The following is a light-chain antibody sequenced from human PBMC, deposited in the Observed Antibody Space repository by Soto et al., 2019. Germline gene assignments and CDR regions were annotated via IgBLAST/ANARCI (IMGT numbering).Light chain of an antibody. CDR2: EVS. CDR1: SSDVGSYNR. CDR3: SSYTTSSTPV. J-gene: IGLJ2*01. Sequence: QSVLTQPPSVSGSPGQSVTISCTGTSSDVGSYNRVSWYQQPPGTAPKLIIYEVSNRPSGVPDRFSGSKSGNTASLTISGLQAEDEADYYCSSYTTSSTPVFGGGTKLTVL. V-gene: IGLV2-18*02.